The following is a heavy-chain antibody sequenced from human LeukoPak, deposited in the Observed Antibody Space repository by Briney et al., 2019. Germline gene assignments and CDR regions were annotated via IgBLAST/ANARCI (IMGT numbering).Heavy chain of an antibody. V-gene: IGHV3-53*01. CDR3: AKYDSSEDYFDY. Sequence: GGSLRLSCAASGFTFSSNYMSWVRQAPGKGLEWVSVIYSGGSTYYADSVKGRFTISRDNSKNTLYLQMNSLRAEDTAVYYCAKYDSSEDYFDYWGQGTLVTVSS. CDR1: GFTFSSNY. CDR2: IYSGGST. J-gene: IGHJ4*02. D-gene: IGHD3-22*01.